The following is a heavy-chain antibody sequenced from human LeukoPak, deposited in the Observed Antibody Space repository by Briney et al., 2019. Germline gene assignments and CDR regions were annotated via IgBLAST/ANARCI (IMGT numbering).Heavy chain of an antibody. J-gene: IGHJ4*02. Sequence: GGSLRLSCAASGFTVSSDYMSWVRQAPGEGLGWVSVIYSGGSTYYADSVKGRFTISRDNSKNTLYLQMNSLRAEDTAVYYCARERSYYGFDYWGQGTLVTVSS. V-gene: IGHV3-53*01. CDR1: GFTVSSDY. D-gene: IGHD1-26*01. CDR3: ARERSYYGFDY. CDR2: IYSGGST.